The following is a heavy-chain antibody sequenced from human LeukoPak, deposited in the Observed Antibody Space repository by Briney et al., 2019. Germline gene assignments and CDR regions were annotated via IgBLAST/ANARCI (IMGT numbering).Heavy chain of an antibody. CDR3: AKERYYDILTGTTGDAFDI. Sequence: GRSLRLSCAASGFTFDDCAMHWVRQAPGKGLEWVSGISWNSGSIGYADSVKGRFTISRDNAKNSLYLQMNSLRAEDTALYYCAKERYYDILTGTTGDAFDIWGQGTMVTVSS. CDR1: GFTFDDCA. D-gene: IGHD3-9*01. J-gene: IGHJ3*02. V-gene: IGHV3-9*01. CDR2: ISWNSGSI.